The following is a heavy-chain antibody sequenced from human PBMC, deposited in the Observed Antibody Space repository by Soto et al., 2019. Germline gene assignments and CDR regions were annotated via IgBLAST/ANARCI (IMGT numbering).Heavy chain of an antibody. V-gene: IGHV3-43D*04. CDR2: INWDGSNT. CDR1: GFTFDNYA. D-gene: IGHD6-19*01. CDR3: GKDIGVQWLGLSDY. J-gene: IGHJ4*02. Sequence: PGGSLRLSCVASGFTFDNYAMLWVRQAPGKGLEWVSFINWDGSNTYYADSVKGRFTISRDNSKNSLYLQMDSLRPEDTASYICGKDIGVQWLGLSDYVGRGTLVTVSS.